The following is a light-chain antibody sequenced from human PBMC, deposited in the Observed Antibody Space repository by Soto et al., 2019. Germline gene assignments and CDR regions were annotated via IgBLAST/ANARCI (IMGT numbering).Light chain of an antibody. CDR3: SSYTSSSTLVV. CDR1: SSDVVGYNY. V-gene: IGLV2-14*01. Sequence: QSALTQPASVSGSPGQSITISCTGTSSDVVGYNYVSWYQQHPGKAPKLIIYDVSNRPSGVSNRFSGSKSGNTASLTISGLQPEPEADYYCSSYTSSSTLVVFGGGTKLTVL. CDR2: DVS. J-gene: IGLJ2*01.